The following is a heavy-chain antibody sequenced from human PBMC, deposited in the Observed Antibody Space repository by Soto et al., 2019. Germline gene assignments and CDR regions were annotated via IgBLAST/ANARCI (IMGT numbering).Heavy chain of an antibody. J-gene: IGHJ3*02. Sequence: GGSLRLSCAASGFTFSSYAMSWVRQAPGKGLEWASAISGSGGSTYYADSVKGRFTISRDNSKNTLYLQMNSLRAEDTAVYYCAKEYCSGGSCPGAFDIWGQGTMVTVSS. CDR2: ISGSGGST. CDR1: GFTFSSYA. V-gene: IGHV3-23*01. CDR3: AKEYCSGGSCPGAFDI. D-gene: IGHD2-15*01.